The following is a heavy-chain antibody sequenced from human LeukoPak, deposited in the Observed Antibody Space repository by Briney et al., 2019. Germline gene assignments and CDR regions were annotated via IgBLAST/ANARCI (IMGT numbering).Heavy chain of an antibody. Sequence: GRSLRLFCAASGFTFSTYAVDSVRQAPGKWLEWVSAISSSGGTTYYADSVKGRFSISRDNSKNTLYLRMNSLRAEHTAIYDCAKDRNAWPTNFDSWGQGTLVTVSA. CDR3: AKDRNAWPTNFDS. CDR1: GFTFSTYA. V-gene: IGHV3-23*01. J-gene: IGHJ5*01. CDR2: ISSSGGTT. D-gene: IGHD5-24*01.